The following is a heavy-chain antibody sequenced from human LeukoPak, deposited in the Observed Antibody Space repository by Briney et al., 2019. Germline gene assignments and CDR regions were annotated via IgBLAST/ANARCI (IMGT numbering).Heavy chain of an antibody. V-gene: IGHV3-74*01. J-gene: IGHJ4*02. CDR2: INSDGSWT. CDR1: GNYW. CDR3: VVGGSPGY. Sequence: PGGSLRLSCAASGNYWMHWVRQVPGKGLVWVSHINSDGSWTSYADSVKGRFTISKDNAKNTVYLQMNSLRAEDTAVYYCVVGGSPGYWGQGTLVTVSS. D-gene: IGHD2-15*01.